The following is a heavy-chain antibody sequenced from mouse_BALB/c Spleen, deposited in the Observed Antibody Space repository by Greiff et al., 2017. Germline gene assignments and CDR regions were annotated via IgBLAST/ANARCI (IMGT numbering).Heavy chain of an antibody. CDR1: GYTFTSYW. J-gene: IGHJ4*01. CDR2: IYPGDGDT. D-gene: IGHD1-1*01. V-gene: IGHV1-87*01. Sequence: QVQLQQSGAELARPGASVKLSCKASGYTFTSYWMQWVKQRPGQGLEWIGAIYPGDGDTRYTQKFKGKATLTADKSSSTAYMQLSSLASEDSAVYYCAREGGYYAFYAMDYWGQGTSVTVSS. CDR3: AREGGYYAFYAMDY.